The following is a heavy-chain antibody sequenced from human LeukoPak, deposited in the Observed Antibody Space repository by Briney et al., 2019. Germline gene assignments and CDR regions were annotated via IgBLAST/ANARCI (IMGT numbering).Heavy chain of an antibody. Sequence: GGSLRLSCVASGFTFSSHWMHWVRQAPGKGLVWVSRIKYDASSTSYADSVKGRFTISRDNAKNTLYLQMNSLRAEDTAVYYCARGATYAYYQDYWGQGTLVTVSP. CDR3: ARGATYAYYQDY. CDR2: IKYDASST. J-gene: IGHJ4*02. D-gene: IGHD1-26*01. CDR1: GFTFSSHW. V-gene: IGHV3-74*01.